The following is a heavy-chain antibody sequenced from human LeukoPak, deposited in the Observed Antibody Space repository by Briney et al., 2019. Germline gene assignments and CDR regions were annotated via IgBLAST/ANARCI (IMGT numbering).Heavy chain of an antibody. J-gene: IGHJ6*03. V-gene: IGHV4-39*07. Sequence: SEALSLTCTVSGGSISSSSYYWGWIRQPPGKGLEWIGSIYYSGSTYYNLSLKSRVTISVDTSKNQFSLKLSSVTAADTAVYYCARTYSSSSRGGYYYYMDVWGKGTTVTVSS. CDR3: ARTYSSSSRGGYYYYMDV. CDR2: IYYSGST. D-gene: IGHD6-6*01. CDR1: GGSISSSSYY.